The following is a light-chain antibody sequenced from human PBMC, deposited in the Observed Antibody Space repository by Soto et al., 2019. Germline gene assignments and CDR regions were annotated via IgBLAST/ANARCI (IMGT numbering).Light chain of an antibody. V-gene: IGKV1-39*01. CDR2: AAS. CDR3: QQTYSSPRT. Sequence: DIQMTQSPSSLSASVGDRVTITCRASQSINTYLNWYQQKPGKAPNLLIYAASSLQSGVPSRFSGSGSGTDFTLTISNLQPEDFATYYCQQTYSSPRTFGGGTKVESK. CDR1: QSINTY. J-gene: IGKJ4*01.